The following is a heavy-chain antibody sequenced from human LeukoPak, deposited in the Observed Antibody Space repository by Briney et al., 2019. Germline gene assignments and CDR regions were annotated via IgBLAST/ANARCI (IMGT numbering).Heavy chain of an antibody. CDR1: GGSVSTYY. J-gene: IGHJ4*02. CDR2: FFTSGTSGTA. D-gene: IGHD6-13*01. Sequence: PSETLSLTCTVSGGSVSTYYWSWIRQPAGKGLEFVGRFFTSGTSGTANYNPSLKNRVTMSIDTSKNQFSLKLTSVTAADTAVYYCARGRGSSWYYFDSWGQGTLVTVSS. CDR3: ARGRGSSWYYFDS. V-gene: IGHV4-4*07.